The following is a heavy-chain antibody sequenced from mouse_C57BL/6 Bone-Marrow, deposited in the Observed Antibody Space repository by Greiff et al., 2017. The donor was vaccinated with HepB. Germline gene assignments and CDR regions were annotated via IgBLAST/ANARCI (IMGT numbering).Heavy chain of an antibody. Sequence: EVQGVESGGGLVKPGGSLKLSCAASGFTFSDYGMHWVRQAPEKGLEWVAYISSGSSTIYYADTVKGRFTISRDNAKNTLFLQMTSLRSEDTAMYYCARQGYYYGSSPRYFDVWGTGTTVTVSS. CDR1: GFTFSDYG. CDR2: ISSGSSTI. V-gene: IGHV5-17*01. CDR3: ARQGYYYGSSPRYFDV. J-gene: IGHJ1*03. D-gene: IGHD1-1*01.